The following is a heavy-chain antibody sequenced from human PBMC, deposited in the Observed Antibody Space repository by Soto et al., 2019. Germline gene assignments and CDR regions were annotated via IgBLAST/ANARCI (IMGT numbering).Heavy chain of an antibody. J-gene: IGHJ6*02. D-gene: IGHD2-2*02. CDR1: GYNFTTYA. CDR2: INTGNGNT. CDR3: ARGERLYFLYYGMDV. Sequence: ASVKVSCKASGYNFTTYAMVWVRQAPGQRPEWMGWINTGNGNTKYSPKFQGRVTITRDTSASTAYMELSSLKSEDTAVYYCARGERLYFLYYGMDVWGQGTTVTSP. V-gene: IGHV1-3*04.